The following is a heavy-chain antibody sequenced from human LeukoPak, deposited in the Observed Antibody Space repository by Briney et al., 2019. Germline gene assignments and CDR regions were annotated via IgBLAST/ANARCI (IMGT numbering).Heavy chain of an antibody. J-gene: IGHJ5*02. CDR3: ATARSFWSGYYGYNWFDP. V-gene: IGHV1-24*01. CDR1: GYTLTELS. Sequence: GAPVKVSCKVSGYTLTELSMHWVRQAPGKGLEWMGGFDPEDGETIYAQKFQGRVTMTEDTSTDTAYMELSSLRSEDTAVHYCATARSFWSGYYGYNWFDPWGQGTLVTVSS. CDR2: FDPEDGET. D-gene: IGHD3-3*01.